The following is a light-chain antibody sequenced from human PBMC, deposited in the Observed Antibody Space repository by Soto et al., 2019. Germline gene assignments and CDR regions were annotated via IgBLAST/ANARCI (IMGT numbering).Light chain of an antibody. CDR3: QQYGSSPRT. Sequence: EIVLTQSPCTLSLSPGERATLSCMSSQSVSSSYLAWYQQKPGQAPRLLIYGASSRATGIPDRFGGSGSGTDFTLTISRLEPEDFAVYYCQQYGSSPRTFGQGTKVDIK. CDR2: GAS. V-gene: IGKV3-20*01. CDR1: QSVSSSY. J-gene: IGKJ1*01.